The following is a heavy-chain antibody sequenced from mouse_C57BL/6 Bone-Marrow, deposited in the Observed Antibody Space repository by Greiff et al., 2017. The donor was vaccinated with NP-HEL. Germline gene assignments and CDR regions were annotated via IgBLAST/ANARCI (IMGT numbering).Heavy chain of an antibody. CDR2: IDPSDSYT. D-gene: IGHD1-1*02. J-gene: IGHJ4*01. Sequence: VQLQQPGAELVMPGASVKLSCKASGYTFTSYWMHWVKQRPGQGLEWIGEIDPSDSYTNYNQKFKGKSTLTVDKSSSTAYMQLSSLTSEDSAVYYCAREGWLKDYWGQGTSVTVSS. CDR1: GYTFTSYW. V-gene: IGHV1-69*01. CDR3: AREGWLKDY.